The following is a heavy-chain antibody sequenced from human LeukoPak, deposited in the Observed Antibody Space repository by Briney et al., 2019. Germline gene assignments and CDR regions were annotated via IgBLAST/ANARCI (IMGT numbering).Heavy chain of an antibody. CDR3: AELGISMIGGV. D-gene: IGHD3-10*02. CDR2: ISSSGSTI. J-gene: IGHJ6*04. V-gene: IGHV3-48*03. CDR1: GFTFSSYE. Sequence: GGSLRLSCAASGFTFSSYEMNWVRQAPGKGLEWVSYISSSGSTIYYADSVKGRYTISRDNAKNSLYLQMNSLRAEDTAVYYCAELGISMIGGVWGKGTTVTVSS.